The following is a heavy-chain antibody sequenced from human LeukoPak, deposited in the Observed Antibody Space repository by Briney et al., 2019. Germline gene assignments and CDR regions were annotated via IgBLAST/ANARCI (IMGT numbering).Heavy chain of an antibody. J-gene: IGHJ4*02. CDR1: GGSISSGGYY. CDR3: ARARRGYDYVWGSYTYYFDY. D-gene: IGHD3-16*01. Sequence: PSETLSLTCTVSGGSISSGGYYWRWLRQPPGKGLEWIGYIYHSGSTYYNPSLKSRVTISVDRSKNQFSLKLSSVTAADTAVYYCARARRGYDYVWGSYTYYFDYWGQGTLVTVSS. CDR2: IYHSGST. V-gene: IGHV4-30-2*01.